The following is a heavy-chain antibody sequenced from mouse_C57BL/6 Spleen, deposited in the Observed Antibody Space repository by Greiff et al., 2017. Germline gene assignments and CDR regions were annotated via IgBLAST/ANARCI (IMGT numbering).Heavy chain of an antibody. J-gene: IGHJ2*01. D-gene: IGHD5-2*01. V-gene: IGHV5-17*01. Sequence: EVKLVESGGGLVKPGGSLKLSCAASGFTFSDYGMNWVRQAPEKGLEWVAYISSGSSTIYYADTVKGRFTISRDTAKNTLFLQLNSLRSEDTAMYYCARGEYRDYWGQGTTLTVSS. CDR1: GFTFSDYG. CDR2: ISSGSSTI. CDR3: ARGEYRDY.